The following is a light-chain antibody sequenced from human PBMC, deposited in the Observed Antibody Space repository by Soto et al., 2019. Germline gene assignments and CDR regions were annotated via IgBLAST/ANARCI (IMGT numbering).Light chain of an antibody. J-gene: IGKJ1*01. CDR2: GAS. CDR1: QSVSNDF. CDR3: QQYGSSPPRT. Sequence: DIVLTQSPDTLSLSPGNRATLSCRASQSVSNDFLAWYQQKPGQAPRLLIYGASTRATDVPDRFSGSGSGADFTLTISRLEPEDFAVYYCQQYGSSPPRTFGQGTKVDIK. V-gene: IGKV3-20*01.